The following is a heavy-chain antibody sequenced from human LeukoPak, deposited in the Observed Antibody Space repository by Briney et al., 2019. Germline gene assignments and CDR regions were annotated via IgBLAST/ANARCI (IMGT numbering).Heavy chain of an antibody. CDR2: ISSSGTYK. J-gene: IGHJ4*02. Sequence: VGSLRLPCAVSGFTFSSYSRSWVRQDPGQGLEWVSSISSSGTYKYYADSVKGRFTITRDNAKNSLYLQMNRLRAEDTALYYCAKGKDSVAGATNDYWGQGTLVTVFS. CDR3: AKGKDSVAGATNDY. CDR1: GFTFSSYS. D-gene: IGHD6-19*01. V-gene: IGHV3-21*01.